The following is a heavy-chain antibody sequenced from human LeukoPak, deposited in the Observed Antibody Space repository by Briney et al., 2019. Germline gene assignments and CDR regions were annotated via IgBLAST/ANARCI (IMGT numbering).Heavy chain of an antibody. D-gene: IGHD6-13*01. J-gene: IGHJ5*02. CDR3: ARAPYSSSWNNWFDP. Sequence: SETLSLTCAVYGGSFSGYYWSWIRQPPGKGLEWIGEINHSGSTNYNPSLKSRVTISVDTSKNQFSLKLSSVTAADTAVYYCARAPYSSSWNNWFDPWRQGTGDSVSS. CDR2: INHSGST. CDR1: GGSFSGYY. V-gene: IGHV4-34*01.